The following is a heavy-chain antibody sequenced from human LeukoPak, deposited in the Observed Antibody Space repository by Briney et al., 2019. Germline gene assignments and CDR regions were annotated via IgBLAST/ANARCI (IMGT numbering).Heavy chain of an antibody. V-gene: IGHV1-2*02. CDR2: INPNSGGT. CDR1: GYTFTGYY. Sequence: ASVKVSCKASGYTFTGYYMHWVRQAPGQGLEWMGWINPNSGGTNYAQKFQGRVTMTRDTSISTAYMELSRLRSDDTAVYYCARDRRSIAARPDSYYYMDVWGKGTTVTVSS. J-gene: IGHJ6*03. CDR3: ARDRRSIAARPDSYYYMDV. D-gene: IGHD6-6*01.